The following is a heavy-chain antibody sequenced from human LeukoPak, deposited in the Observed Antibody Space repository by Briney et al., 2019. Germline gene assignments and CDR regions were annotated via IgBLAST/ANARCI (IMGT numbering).Heavy chain of an antibody. Sequence: PGGSLRLSSAASGFTFSGSAMHWVRQASGKGLEWVGRIRSKANSYATAYAASVKGRFTISRDDSKNTAYLQMNSLKTEDTAVYYCTTQHDFWSGYSLYYYYYYMDVWGKGTTVTVSS. CDR2: IRSKANSYAT. V-gene: IGHV3-73*01. CDR1: GFTFSGSA. J-gene: IGHJ6*03. CDR3: TTQHDFWSGYSLYYYYYYMDV. D-gene: IGHD3-3*01.